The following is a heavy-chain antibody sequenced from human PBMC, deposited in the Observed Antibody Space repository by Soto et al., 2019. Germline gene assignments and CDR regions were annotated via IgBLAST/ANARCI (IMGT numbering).Heavy chain of an antibody. CDR2: IYYSGSN. J-gene: IGHJ6*02. D-gene: IGHD3-22*01. V-gene: IGHV4-31*03. CDR1: GGSISSGGYY. Sequence: QVQLQESGPGLVKPSQTLSLTCTVSGGSISSGGYYWSWIRQHPGKGLEWIGYIYYSGSNYYNPSLKSRDTIAVDTSKNQFALRLSSVAAADTAVYYCASDSFDSRGYASGYYYGMDVWGQGTTVTVSS. CDR3: ASDSFDSRGYASGYYYGMDV.